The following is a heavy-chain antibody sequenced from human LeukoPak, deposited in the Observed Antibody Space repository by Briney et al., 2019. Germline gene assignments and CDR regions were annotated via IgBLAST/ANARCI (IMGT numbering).Heavy chain of an antibody. CDR3: TRDSANYHFAY. Sequence: PGGSLRLSCAASGFTVKDNFMSCVRQAPGKGLEWVSVLYSGGATYYADSVKGRFTISRDNSKNIVFLQMNDLRTEDTAFYYCTRDSANYHFAYWGQGALVTVSS. V-gene: IGHV3-66*01. J-gene: IGHJ4*02. CDR2: LYSGGAT. D-gene: IGHD4/OR15-4a*01. CDR1: GFTVKDNF.